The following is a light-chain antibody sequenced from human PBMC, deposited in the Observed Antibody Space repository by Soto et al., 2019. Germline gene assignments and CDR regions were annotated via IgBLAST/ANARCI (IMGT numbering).Light chain of an antibody. Sequence: SYELTQPLSVSVALGQTARITCGGNNIGSKNVHWYQQKPGQAPVLVIYRDSNRPSGIPERFSGSNSGNTATLTISRAQAGDEADYYCQVWDSRIARVFGGGNQLTVL. CDR3: QVWDSRIARV. CDR2: RDS. V-gene: IGLV3-9*01. CDR1: NIGSKN. J-gene: IGLJ7*01.